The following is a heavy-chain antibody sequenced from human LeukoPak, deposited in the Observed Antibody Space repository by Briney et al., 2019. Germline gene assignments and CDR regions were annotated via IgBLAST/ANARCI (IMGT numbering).Heavy chain of an antibody. J-gene: IGHJ6*03. CDR3: ARLGTMSMGRGVITYYYYMDV. CDR1: GFTFSSYS. V-gene: IGHV3-21*01. D-gene: IGHD3-10*01. CDR2: ISSSSSYI. Sequence: GGSLSLSCAASGFTFSSYSMNWVRRAPGKGLEWVSSISSSSSYIYYADSVKGRFTISRDNAKNSLYLQMNSLRAEDTAVYYCARLGTMSMGRGVITYYYYMDVWGKGTTVTVSS.